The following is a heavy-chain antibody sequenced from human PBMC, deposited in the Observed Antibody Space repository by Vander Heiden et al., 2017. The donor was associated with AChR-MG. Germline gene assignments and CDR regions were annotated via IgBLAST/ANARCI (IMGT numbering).Heavy chain of an antibody. CDR1: GFSFSGYG. CDR2: RWNDGSSK. V-gene: IGHV3-33*01. J-gene: IGHJ4*02. Sequence: QVQLVESGGGVVQPGRSLRLSCAAPGFSFSGYGMQWVRQAPGKGLEWVAVRWNDGSSKYYADSVKGRFTISRDNSKNTLYLQMNSLRAEDTAVYYCARDGIFGVVINNIDYWGQGTLVTVSS. CDR3: ARDGIFGVVINNIDY. D-gene: IGHD3-3*01.